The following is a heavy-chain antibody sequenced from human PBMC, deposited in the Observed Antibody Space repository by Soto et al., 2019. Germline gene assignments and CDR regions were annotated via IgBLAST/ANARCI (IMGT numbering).Heavy chain of an antibody. J-gene: IGHJ6*02. CDR3: AKWILSATFAPYAMDV. CDR2: ISYDGSNS. D-gene: IGHD2-2*03. V-gene: IGHV3-30*18. Sequence: QVQLVESGGGVVQPGTSLRLSCAASGFPFNNYAMHWVRQRPGKGLDWVAVISYDGSNSYYSDSVKGRFTVSRDRSKNTLSLQMNSLRVEDTAVYYCAKWILSATFAPYAMDVWGQGTTVTVSS. CDR1: GFPFNNYA.